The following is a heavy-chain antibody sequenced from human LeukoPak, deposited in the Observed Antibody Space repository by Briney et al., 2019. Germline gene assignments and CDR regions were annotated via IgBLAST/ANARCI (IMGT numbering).Heavy chain of an antibody. V-gene: IGHV3-20*04. CDR2: INAGFT. D-gene: IGHD3-10*01. CDR1: GLTFSDHA. CDR3: VGRVKLAFDY. J-gene: IGHJ4*02. Sequence: PGGSLRLSCAASGLTFSDHAMTWVRQAPGKGPECVSSINAGFTDYISSVKGRFTISIDKAKNTLYLQMDSLRAADTAVYYCVGRVKLAFDYWGPGTRVTVSS.